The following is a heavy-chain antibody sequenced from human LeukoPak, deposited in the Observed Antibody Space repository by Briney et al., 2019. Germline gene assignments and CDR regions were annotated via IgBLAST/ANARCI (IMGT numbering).Heavy chain of an antibody. CDR3: ARGAGNPMDV. V-gene: IGHV4-34*01. CDR2: INHSGST. J-gene: IGHJ6*03. CDR1: GGSFSGYY. D-gene: IGHD1-14*01. Sequence: SETLSLTCAVYGGSFSGYYWSWIRQPPGKGLEWIGEINHSGSTNYNPSLKSRVTISVDTSKNQFSLKLSSVTAADTAVYYCARGAGNPMDVWGKGTTVTVSS.